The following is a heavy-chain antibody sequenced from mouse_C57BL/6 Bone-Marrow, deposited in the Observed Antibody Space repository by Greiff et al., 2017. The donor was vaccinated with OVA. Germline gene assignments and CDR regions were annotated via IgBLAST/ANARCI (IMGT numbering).Heavy chain of an antibody. V-gene: IGHV1-81*01. J-gene: IGHJ2*01. CDR2: IYPRSGNT. Sequence: VQGVESGAELARPGASVKLSCKASGYTFTSYGISWVKQRTGQGLEWIGEIYPRSGNTYYNEKFKGKATLTADKSSSTAYMELRSLTSEDSAVYFCGIYYYGSSRGDYFDYWGQGTTLTVSS. D-gene: IGHD1-1*01. CDR3: GIYYYGSSRGDYFDY. CDR1: GYTFTSYG.